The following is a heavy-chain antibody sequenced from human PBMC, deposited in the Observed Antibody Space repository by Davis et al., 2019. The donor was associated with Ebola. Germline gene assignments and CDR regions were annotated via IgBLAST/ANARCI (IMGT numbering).Heavy chain of an antibody. CDR3: ARGDFYYGVDV. CDR1: GFTFSSYS. J-gene: IGHJ6*02. V-gene: IGHV3-53*01. Sequence: GESLKISCAASGFTFSSYSMNWVHQAPGKGLQWVSILYTRGTTYYADSVKGRFTISRDDSKNTLFLQMNNLRAEDTAVYYCARGDFYYGVDVWGQGTTVTVSS. CDR2: LYTRGTT.